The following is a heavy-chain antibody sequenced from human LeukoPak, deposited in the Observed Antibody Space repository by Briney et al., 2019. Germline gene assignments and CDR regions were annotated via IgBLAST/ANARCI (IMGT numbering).Heavy chain of an antibody. Sequence: ASVKVSCKASGYTFTSYDINWVRQATGQGLEWMGWMNPNSGNTGYAQKFQGRVTMTRNTSISTAYMELRSLRSDDTAVYYCARERVDSSSCDYWGQGTLVTVSS. J-gene: IGHJ4*02. CDR3: ARERVDSSSCDY. V-gene: IGHV1-8*01. D-gene: IGHD6-13*01. CDR2: MNPNSGNT. CDR1: GYTFTSYD.